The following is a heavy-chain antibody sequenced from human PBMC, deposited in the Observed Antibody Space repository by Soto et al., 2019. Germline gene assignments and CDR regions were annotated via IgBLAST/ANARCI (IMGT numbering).Heavy chain of an antibody. V-gene: IGHV4-34*01. J-gene: IGHJ4*02. CDR1: GGSFSGYY. D-gene: IGHD3-3*01. CDR2: INHSGST. CDR3: ARGQPYYDFWSGYYVFDY. Sequence: SETLSLTYAVYGGSFSGYYWSWIRQPPGKGLEWIGEINHSGSTNYNPSLKSRVTISVDTSKNQFSLKLSSVTAADTAVYYCARGQPYYDFWSGYYVFDYWGQGTLVTVSS.